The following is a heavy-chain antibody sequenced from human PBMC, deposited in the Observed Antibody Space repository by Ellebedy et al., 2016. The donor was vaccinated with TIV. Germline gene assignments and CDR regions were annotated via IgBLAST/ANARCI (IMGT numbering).Heavy chain of an antibody. J-gene: IGHJ6*02. CDR3: ARSYDPHYYYAMDV. Sequence: AASVKVSCKTSGGTFSNYAISWVRQSPGQGLEWMGGIIPIFGKADYEQKFQGTVTITADESTRTAYMELSSLRSEDTAVYYCARSYDPHYYYAMDVWGQGTTVTVSS. CDR1: GGTFSNYA. D-gene: IGHD3-3*01. CDR2: IIPIFGKA. V-gene: IGHV1-69*13.